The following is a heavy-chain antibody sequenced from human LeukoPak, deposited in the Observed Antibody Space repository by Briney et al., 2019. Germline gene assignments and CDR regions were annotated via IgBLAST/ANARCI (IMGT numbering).Heavy chain of an antibody. V-gene: IGHV1-8*01. CDR3: ARGCSNTTCSWPFDY. CDR2: MSPNSGNT. CDR1: GYTFTSYD. J-gene: IGHJ4*02. D-gene: IGHD2-2*01. Sequence: ASVKVSCKASGYTFTSYDIHWVRQATGQGLEWMGRMSPNSGNTVYAQKFQGRVTMTRNTSISTAYMELSSLSSEDTAVYYCARGCSNTTCSWPFDYWGQGTLVTVSS.